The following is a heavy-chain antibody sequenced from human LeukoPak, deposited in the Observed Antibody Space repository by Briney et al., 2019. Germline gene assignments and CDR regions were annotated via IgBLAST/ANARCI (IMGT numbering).Heavy chain of an antibody. CDR2: IYYSGST. CDR1: GGSISSSSYY. V-gene: IGHV4-39*01. J-gene: IGHJ4*02. CDR3: ARLPDDYSNYHLDY. D-gene: IGHD4-11*01. Sequence: SETLSLTCTVSGGSISSSSYYWGWIRQPPGKGLEWIGSIYYSGSTYYNPSLKSRVTISVDTSKNQFSLKLSSVTAADTAVYYRARLPDDYSNYHLDYWGQGTLVTVSS.